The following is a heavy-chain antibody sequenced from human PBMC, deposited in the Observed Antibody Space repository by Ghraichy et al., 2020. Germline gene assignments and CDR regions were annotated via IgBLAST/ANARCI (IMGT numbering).Heavy chain of an antibody. CDR1: GFIFSTYG. V-gene: IGHV3-30*02. D-gene: IGHD6-13*01. J-gene: IGHJ4*02. Sequence: GGSLRLSCAASGFIFSTYGMHWVRQAPGKGLQWVAFIGHDGNSKNYIDSVKGRFTISRDNSKNTLFLQMSSLRDEDTAVYYCVKESRPGMAAVGSTVGGDYWGQGTLVTVSS. CDR2: IGHDGNSK. CDR3: VKESRPGMAAVGSTVGGDY.